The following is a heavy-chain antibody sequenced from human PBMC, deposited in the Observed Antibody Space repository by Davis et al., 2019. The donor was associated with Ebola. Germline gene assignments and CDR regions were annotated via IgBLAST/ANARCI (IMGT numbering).Heavy chain of an antibody. CDR3: ARDNRVVGAPNYYYYYMDV. CDR1: GFTFSGYF. J-gene: IGHJ6*03. D-gene: IGHD1-26*01. Sequence: PGGSLRLSCAASGFTFSGYFMSWIRQAPGKGLEWVSRINSDGSTTRYADSVQGRFTISRDNAKNTLHLQMNSLRDEDTAVYYCARDNRVVGAPNYYYYYMDVWGKGTTVTVSS. CDR2: INSDGSTT. V-gene: IGHV3-74*01.